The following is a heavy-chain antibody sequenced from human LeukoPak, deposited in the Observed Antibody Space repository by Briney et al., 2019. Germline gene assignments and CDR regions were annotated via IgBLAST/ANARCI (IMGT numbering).Heavy chain of an antibody. CDR1: GGTFSSYA. CDR2: IIPIFGTA. D-gene: IGHD1-26*01. Sequence: SVKVSCKASGGTFSSYAISWVRQTPGQGLEWMGGIIPIFGTANYAQKFQGRVTITADESTSTAYMELSSLRSEDTAVYYCARDRRVGATHNWFDPWGQGTLVTVSS. V-gene: IGHV1-69*01. J-gene: IGHJ5*02. CDR3: ARDRRVGATHNWFDP.